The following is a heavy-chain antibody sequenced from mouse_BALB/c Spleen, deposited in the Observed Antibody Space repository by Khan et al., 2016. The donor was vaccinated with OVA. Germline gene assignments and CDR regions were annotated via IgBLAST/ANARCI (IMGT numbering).Heavy chain of an antibody. J-gene: IGHJ4*01. D-gene: IGHD2-14*01. CDR3: ARRTTGYAMDY. CDR2: INPRSSYT. CDR1: GYTFTSNT. Sequence: QVQLKQSGAELARPEASVKMSCKASGYTFTSNTMHWVKQRPGQGLEWIGYINPRSSYTNYNQKFKDKATLTADKSSSTAYMQLSSLTSEDSAVYYCARRTTGYAMDYWGQGTSVTVSS. V-gene: IGHV1-4*01.